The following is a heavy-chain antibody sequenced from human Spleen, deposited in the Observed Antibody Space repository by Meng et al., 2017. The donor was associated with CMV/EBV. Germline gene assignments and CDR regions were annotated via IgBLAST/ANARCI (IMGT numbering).Heavy chain of an antibody. CDR2: IYWDDDK. CDR3: AHRDYCSGGTCTFDY. Sequence: QITLKESGPTLVTPTHTLTLTCTLSGFSLSTSGMGVGWIRQPPGKALEWLALIYWDDDKRYSPSLKSRLTITKDTSKNQVVLTMTSMDPVDTATYYCAHRDYCSGGTCTFDYWGQGTLVTVSS. V-gene: IGHV2-5*02. J-gene: IGHJ4*02. CDR1: GFSLSTSGMG. D-gene: IGHD2-15*01.